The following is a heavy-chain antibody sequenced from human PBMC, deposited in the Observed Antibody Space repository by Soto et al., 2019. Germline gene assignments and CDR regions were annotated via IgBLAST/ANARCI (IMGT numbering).Heavy chain of an antibody. CDR2: IYYST. D-gene: IGHD6-19*01. CDR1: GGSIRGYY. Sequence: QVQLQESGPGLVKPSETLSLTCTVSGGSIRGYYWSWIRQPPGKGLEWIGYIYYSTNYNPSLKSRATISVDTSKNQLSLNLTSVTAADTAVYYCARTSPVAGGFDYWGQGTLVTVSS. CDR3: ARTSPVAGGFDY. V-gene: IGHV4-59*01. J-gene: IGHJ4*02.